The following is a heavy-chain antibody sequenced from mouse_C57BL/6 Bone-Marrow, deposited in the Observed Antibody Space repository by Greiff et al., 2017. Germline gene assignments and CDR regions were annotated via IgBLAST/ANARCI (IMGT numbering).Heavy chain of an antibody. J-gene: IGHJ2*01. CDR3: ARQGGAY. V-gene: IGHV5-6*01. Sequence: EVQVVESGGDLVKPGGSLKLSCAASGFTFSSYGMSWVRQTPDKRLEWVATISSGGSYTYYPDSVKGRFTISRDNAKNTLYLQMSSLKSEDTAMYDCARQGGAYWGQGTTLTVSS. CDR1: GFTFSSYG. CDR2: ISSGGSYT.